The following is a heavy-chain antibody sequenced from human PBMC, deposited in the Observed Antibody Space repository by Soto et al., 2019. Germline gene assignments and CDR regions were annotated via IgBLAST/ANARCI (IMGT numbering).Heavy chain of an antibody. CDR3: ASSRAGFGELFYYYGMDV. Sequence: ASVKVSCNASGGTFSSYAISWVRQAPGQGLEWMGGIIPIFGTANYAQKFQGRVTITADESTSTAYMELSSLRSEDTAVYYCASSRAGFGELFYYYGMDVWGQGTTVTVSS. CDR1: GGTFSSYA. CDR2: IIPIFGTA. D-gene: IGHD3-10*01. J-gene: IGHJ6*02. V-gene: IGHV1-69*13.